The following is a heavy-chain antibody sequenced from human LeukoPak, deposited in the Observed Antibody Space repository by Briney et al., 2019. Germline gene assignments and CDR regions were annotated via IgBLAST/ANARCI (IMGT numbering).Heavy chain of an antibody. CDR3: ARHEFASPFDS. CDR2: IYYTGDS. Sequence: KSSETLSLTCTVSGGSISNSYWSWIRQPPGKGLEWIGYIYYTGDSNYNPSLKSRVAISLDTSKNQLSLNLRSVTAADTAVYYCARHEFASPFDSWGQGTLVTVSS. V-gene: IGHV4-59*08. D-gene: IGHD2-21*01. J-gene: IGHJ4*02. CDR1: GGSISNSY.